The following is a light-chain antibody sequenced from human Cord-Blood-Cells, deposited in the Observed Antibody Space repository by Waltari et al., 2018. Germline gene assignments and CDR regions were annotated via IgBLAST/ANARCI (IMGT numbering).Light chain of an antibody. J-gene: IGLJ3*02. CDR1: SLRSYY. Sequence: SSELTQDPAVSVALGQTVRITCQGDSLRSYYASWYQQKPGQAPVLVIYGKNNRPSGIPDRFSGSRSGNTASLTIPGAQAEDEADYYCTSRDSSGNHRVFGGGTKLTVL. CDR3: TSRDSSGNHRV. V-gene: IGLV3-19*01. CDR2: GKN.